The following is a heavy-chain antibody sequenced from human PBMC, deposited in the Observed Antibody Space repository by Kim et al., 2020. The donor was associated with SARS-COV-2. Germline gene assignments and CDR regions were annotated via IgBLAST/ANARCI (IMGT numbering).Heavy chain of an antibody. V-gene: IGHV3-48*02. CDR3: ASSYSSSSRFYY. J-gene: IGHJ4*02. Sequence: YYADSMKGRFTISRDNAKRSLSLQMNSLRDEDTAVYYCASSYSSSSRFYYWGQRTLVTVSS. D-gene: IGHD6-6*01.